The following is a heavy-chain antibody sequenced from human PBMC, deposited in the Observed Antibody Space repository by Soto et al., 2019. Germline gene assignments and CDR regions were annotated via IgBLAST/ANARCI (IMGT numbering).Heavy chain of an antibody. CDR3: ARDLGSGYDPGDY. V-gene: IGHV1-69*12. CDR2: IIPTIGTT. CDR1: GDTFTIFA. Sequence: QVQLVQSGAEVKKPGSSVKVSCKASGDTFTIFAISWVRQAPGQGLEWMGGIIPTIGTTTYAQRFQGRITITGDESTGTAYMELSSLKSEDTAVYYCARDLGSGYDPGDYWGQGTRVTVSS. J-gene: IGHJ4*02. D-gene: IGHD5-12*01.